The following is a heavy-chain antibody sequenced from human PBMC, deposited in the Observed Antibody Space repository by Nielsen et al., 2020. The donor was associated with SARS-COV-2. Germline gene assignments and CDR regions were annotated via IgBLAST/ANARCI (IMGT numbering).Heavy chain of an antibody. D-gene: IGHD1-14*01. Sequence: GGSLRLSCAASGFSTSYYAMAWVRQAPGKGLELVSSISAIGGTTFYADSVKGRFTISRDNAKNSLYLQMNSLRAEDTAVYYCAKDGIRYDYYYMDVWGKGTTVTVSS. CDR2: ISAIGGTT. J-gene: IGHJ6*03. CDR1: GFSTSYYA. V-gene: IGHV3-23*01. CDR3: AKDGIRYDYYYMDV.